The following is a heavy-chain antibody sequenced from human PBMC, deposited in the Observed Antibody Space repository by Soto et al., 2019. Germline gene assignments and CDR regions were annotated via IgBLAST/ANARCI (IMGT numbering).Heavy chain of an antibody. V-gene: IGHV1-18*04. CDR1: GYTFTSYG. CDR3: ARDPRADDFWSGYYVNGYYYYGMDV. D-gene: IGHD3-3*01. CDR2: ISAYNVNT. Sequence: QVQLVQSGAEVKKPGASVKVSCKASGYTFTSYGISWVRQAPGQGLEWMGWISAYNVNTNYAQKLQGRVTMTTDTSTSTAYMELRSLRSDDTAVYYCARDPRADDFWSGYYVNGYYYYGMDVWGQGTTVTVSS. J-gene: IGHJ6*02.